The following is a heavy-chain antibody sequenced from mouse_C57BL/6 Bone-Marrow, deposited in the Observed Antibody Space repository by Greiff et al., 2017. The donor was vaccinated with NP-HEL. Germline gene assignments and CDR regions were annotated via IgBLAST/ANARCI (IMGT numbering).Heavy chain of an antibody. CDR2: INPNNGGT. Sequence: EVKLMESGPELVKPGASVKMSCKASGYTFTDYNMHWVKQSHGKSLEWIGYINPNNGGTSYNQKFKGKATLTVNKSSSTAYMELRSLTSEDSAVYYCAREFGYSAWFAYWGQGTLVTVSA. CDR1: GYTFTDYN. D-gene: IGHD2-3*01. CDR3: AREFGYSAWFAY. V-gene: IGHV1-22*01. J-gene: IGHJ3*01.